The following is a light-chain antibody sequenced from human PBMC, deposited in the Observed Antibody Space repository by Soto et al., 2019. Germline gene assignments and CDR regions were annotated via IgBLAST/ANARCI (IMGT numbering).Light chain of an antibody. J-gene: IGLJ2*01. CDR3: SSYTSSSTLYVV. V-gene: IGLV2-14*01. CDR2: EVS. CDR1: SSDVGGYNY. Sequence: QSALTQPASVSGSPGQSITISCTGTSSDVGGYNYVSWYQQHPGKAPKRMISEVSNRPSGVSNRFSGSKSGNTASLTISGLQAEDEAAYYCSSYTSSSTLYVVFGGGTKLTVL.